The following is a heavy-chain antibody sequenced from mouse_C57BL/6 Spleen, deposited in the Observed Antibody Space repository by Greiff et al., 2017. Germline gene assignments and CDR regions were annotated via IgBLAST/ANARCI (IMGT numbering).Heavy chain of an antibody. D-gene: IGHD1-1*01. CDR1: GFNIKDYY. V-gene: IGHV14-2*01. CDR3: ARSFSYGSSPDV. CDR2: IDPEDGET. Sequence: VQLQQSGAELVKPGASVKLSCTASGFNIKDYYMHWVKQRTEQGLEWIGRIDPEDGETKYDPKFQGKATITADTSSNTAYLQLSSLTSEDTAVYYCARSFSYGSSPDVWGTGTTVTVSS. J-gene: IGHJ1*03.